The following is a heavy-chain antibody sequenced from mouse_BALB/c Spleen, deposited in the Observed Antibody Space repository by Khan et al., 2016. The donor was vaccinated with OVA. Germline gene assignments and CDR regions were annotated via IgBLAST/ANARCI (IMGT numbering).Heavy chain of an antibody. J-gene: IGHJ3*01. CDR2: IYPGSDST. V-gene: IGHV1-77*01. CDR1: GYTFTDYV. CDR3: ARAAWDVFAY. D-gene: IGHD4-1*01. Sequence: QVQLKQSGPELVKPGASVKMSCKASGYTFTDYVMNWVKQRNGQGLEWIGQIYPGSDSTYYNEKFKGKATLTADRSSSTAYMQLSNLTSEDSAVXFCARAAWDVFAYGGQGTLVTVSA.